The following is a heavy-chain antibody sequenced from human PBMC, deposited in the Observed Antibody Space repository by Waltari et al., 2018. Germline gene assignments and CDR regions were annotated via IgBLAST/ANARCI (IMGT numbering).Heavy chain of an antibody. J-gene: IGHJ5*02. CDR2: IWYDGSHK. V-gene: IGHV3-33*06. Sequence: QVQLVESGGGVVQPGRSLRLYCAAYGFTSSAYGMHWVRQAPGKGLEWVAVIWYDGSHKYYADAVKGRFTISRDNSKNTMYLQMNSLRAEDTAIYYCAKTVAGIYNCFDPWGQGTLVTVSS. D-gene: IGHD6-19*01. CDR1: GFTSSAYG. CDR3: AKTVAGIYNCFDP.